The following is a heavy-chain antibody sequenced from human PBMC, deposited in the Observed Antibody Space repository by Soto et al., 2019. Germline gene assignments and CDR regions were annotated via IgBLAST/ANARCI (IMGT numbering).Heavy chain of an antibody. CDR3: AGDPYSSSSTYYFDY. V-gene: IGHV3-21*01. CDR1: GFTFSSYS. Sequence: EVQLVESGGGLVKPGGSLRLSCAASGFTFSSYSMNWVRQAPGKGLEWVSSISSSSSYIYYADSVKGRFTISRDNAKNSLYLQMNSLRAEDTAVHYCAGDPYSSSSTYYFDYWGQGTLVTVSS. D-gene: IGHD6-6*01. CDR2: ISSSSSYI. J-gene: IGHJ4*02.